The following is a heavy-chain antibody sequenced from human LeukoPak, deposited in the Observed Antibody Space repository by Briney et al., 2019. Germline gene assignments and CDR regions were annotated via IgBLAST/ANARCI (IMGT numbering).Heavy chain of an antibody. CDR3: ARHLDSSGYYYSLRTMVDY. Sequence: PSETLSLTCTVSGGSISSSSYYWGWIRQPPGKGLEWIGSIYYSGSTYYNPSPKSRVTISVGTSKNQFSLKLSSVTAADTAVYYCARHLDSSGYYYSLRTMVDYWGQGTLVTVSS. V-gene: IGHV4-39*01. J-gene: IGHJ4*02. D-gene: IGHD3-22*01. CDR2: IYYSGST. CDR1: GGSISSSSYY.